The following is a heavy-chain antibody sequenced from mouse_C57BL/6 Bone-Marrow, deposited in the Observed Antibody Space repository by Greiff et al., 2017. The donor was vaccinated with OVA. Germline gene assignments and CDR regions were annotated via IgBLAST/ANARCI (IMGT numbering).Heavy chain of an antibody. CDR1: GYAFSSYW. D-gene: IGHD1-1*01. J-gene: IGHJ3*01. CDR2: IYPGDGDT. CDR3: ARRGGSRRAGFAY. V-gene: IGHV1-80*01. Sequence: VQLQQSGAELVKPGASVKISCKASGYAFSSYWMNWVKQRPGKGLEWIGQIYPGDGDTNYNGKFKGKATLTADKSSSTAYMQLSSLTSEDSAVYFCARRGGSRRAGFAYWGQGTLVTVSA.